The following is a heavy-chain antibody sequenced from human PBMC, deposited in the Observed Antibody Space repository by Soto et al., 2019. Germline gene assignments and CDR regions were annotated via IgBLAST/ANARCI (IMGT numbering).Heavy chain of an antibody. V-gene: IGHV3-49*04. CDR3: TIWPGSGHSNFEN. CDR2: IRSGGTT. CDR1: GFIFDDYV. Sequence: GGSLRLSCATSGFIFDDYVMTWVRQAPGKGLEFVGAIRSGGTTEYAASVRGRFTVSRDDSKSIAYLQMNSLKADDTAVYYCTIWPGSGHSNFENWGQGTLVTVSS. J-gene: IGHJ4*02. D-gene: IGHD6-19*01.